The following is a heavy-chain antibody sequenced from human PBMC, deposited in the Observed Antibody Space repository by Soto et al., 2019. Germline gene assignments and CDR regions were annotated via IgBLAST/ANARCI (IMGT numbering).Heavy chain of an antibody. CDR3: VRESLYYYYSSGYYWEYYFDY. CDR2: ISSNGGST. J-gene: IGHJ4*02. V-gene: IGHV3-64D*08. D-gene: IGHD3-22*01. Sequence: PGGSLRLSCSASGFTFSSYAMHWVLQAPWKGLEYVSAISSNGGSTYYADSVKGRFTISRDNSKNTLYLQMSSLRAEDTAVYYCVRESLYYYYSSGYYWEYYFDYWGQGTLVTVSS. CDR1: GFTFSSYA.